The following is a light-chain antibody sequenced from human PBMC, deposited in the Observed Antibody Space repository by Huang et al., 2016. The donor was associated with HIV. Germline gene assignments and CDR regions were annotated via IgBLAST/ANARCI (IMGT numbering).Light chain of an antibody. V-gene: IGKV3-20*01. CDR1: QSLSPTY. CDR3: QQYVRSPWT. J-gene: IGKJ1*01. Sequence: EIVLMQSPGTLSLSPGEIAALSCRASQSLSPTYLAWYQQRPGQGPRLLIYGTSTRATGIPDRFSGSGSGTDFTLTISRLEPEDFAMYYCQQYVRSPWTFGQGTKVEIK. CDR2: GTS.